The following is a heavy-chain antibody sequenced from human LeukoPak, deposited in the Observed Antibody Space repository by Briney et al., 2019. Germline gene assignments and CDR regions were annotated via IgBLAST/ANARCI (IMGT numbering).Heavy chain of an antibody. J-gene: IGHJ6*02. Sequence: SVKVSCKASGGTFSSYAISWVRQAPGQGLEWMGGITPIFGTANYAQKFQGRVTITADESTSTAYMELSSLRSEDTAVYYCARAPVTHIFVTPPLVGGMDVWGQGTTVTVSS. CDR2: ITPIFGTA. CDR1: GGTFSSYA. CDR3: ARAPVTHIFVTPPLVGGMDV. V-gene: IGHV1-69*13. D-gene: IGHD3-3*01.